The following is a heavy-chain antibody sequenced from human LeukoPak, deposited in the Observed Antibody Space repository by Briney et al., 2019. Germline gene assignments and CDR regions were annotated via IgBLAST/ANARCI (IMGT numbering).Heavy chain of an antibody. CDR3: ARQAPLDGDFDF. J-gene: IGHJ4*02. V-gene: IGHV4-61*02. CDR2: IFPSGSA. Sequence: SETLSLTCTVSNGSISSGRYYWSWIRQPAGKGLEWIGRIFPSGSANYSPSLKSRVTISVDTSKNQFSPILNSVTAADTAVYYCARQAPLDGDFDFWGQGTLVTVSS. CDR1: NGSISSGRYY. D-gene: IGHD3/OR15-3a*01.